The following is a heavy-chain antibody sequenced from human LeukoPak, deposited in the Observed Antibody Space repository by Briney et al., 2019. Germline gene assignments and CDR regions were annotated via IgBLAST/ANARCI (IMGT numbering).Heavy chain of an antibody. CDR2: INHSGST. D-gene: IGHD3-22*01. Sequence: GSLRLSCAASGFTFSTYAVSWIRQPPGKGLEWIGEINHSGSTNYNPSLKSRVTISVDTSKNQFSLKLSSVTAADTAVYYCARGPRRYYYDSSGLGFDYRGQGTLVTVSS. CDR3: ARGPRRYYYDSSGLGFDY. J-gene: IGHJ4*02. CDR1: GFTFSTYA. V-gene: IGHV4-34*01.